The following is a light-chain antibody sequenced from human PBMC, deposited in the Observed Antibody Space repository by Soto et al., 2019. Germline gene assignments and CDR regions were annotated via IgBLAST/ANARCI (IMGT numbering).Light chain of an antibody. J-gene: IGKJ4*01. CDR1: QSISSY. CDR2: AAS. CDR3: QQSYSTPEALT. V-gene: IGKV1-39*01. Sequence: DIQMTQSPSSLSASVGDRVTITCRASQSISSYLNWYQQKPGKAPKLLIYAASSLQSGVPSRFSGSGSGTDFTLTISSLQPEDFATYYCQQSYSTPEALTFGGGTKVEIK.